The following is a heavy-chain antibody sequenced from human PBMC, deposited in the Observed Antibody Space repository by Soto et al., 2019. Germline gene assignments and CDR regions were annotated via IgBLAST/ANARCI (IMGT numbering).Heavy chain of an antibody. CDR1: GGTFSSYA. CDR2: IIPIFGTA. J-gene: IGHJ4*02. V-gene: IGHV1-69*13. Sequence: SVKVSCKASGGTFSSYAISWVRQAPGQGLEWMGGIIPIFGTANYAQKFQGRVTITADESTSTAYMELSSLRSEDTAVYYCAREASFHKIALRYFDWLLYGRGPLDYWGQGTLVTVSS. D-gene: IGHD3-9*01. CDR3: AREASFHKIALRYFDWLLYGRGPLDY.